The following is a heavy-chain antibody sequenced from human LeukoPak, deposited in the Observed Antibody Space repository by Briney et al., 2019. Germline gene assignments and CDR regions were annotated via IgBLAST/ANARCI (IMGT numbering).Heavy chain of an antibody. CDR1: GYTLTELS. D-gene: IGHD2-2*01. CDR2: FDPEDGVT. V-gene: IGHV1-24*01. Sequence: GASVKVSCRVSGYTLTELSMHWVRQAPGKGLEWMGGFDPEDGVTIYAQKFQGRVTMTEDTSTDTAYMELSSLRSEDTAVYYCATRLPAAMGNWFDPWGQGTLVTVSS. J-gene: IGHJ5*02. CDR3: ATRLPAAMGNWFDP.